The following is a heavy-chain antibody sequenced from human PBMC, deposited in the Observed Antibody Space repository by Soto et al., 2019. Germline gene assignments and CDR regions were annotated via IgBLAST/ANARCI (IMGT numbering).Heavy chain of an antibody. D-gene: IGHD4-4*01. J-gene: IGHJ6*03. Sequence: SETLSLTCTVSGGSISSSSYYWGWIRQPPGKGLEWIGSIYYSGSTYYNPSLKSRVTISVDTSKNQFSLKLSSVTAADTAVYYCASPTVAYYYYYMDVWGKGTTVTV. CDR1: GGSISSSSYY. CDR2: IYYSGST. CDR3: ASPTVAYYYYYMDV. V-gene: IGHV4-39*01.